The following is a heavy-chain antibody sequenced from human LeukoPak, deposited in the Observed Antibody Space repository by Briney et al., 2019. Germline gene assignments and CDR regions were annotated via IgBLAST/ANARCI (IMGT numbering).Heavy chain of an antibody. J-gene: IGHJ3*02. CDR3: ARHGYGGNLDAFYI. V-gene: IGHV4-39*01. CDR2: IYYTGST. D-gene: IGHD4-23*01. Sequence: SETLSLTCSVSGRSIRRSSYGWVWTRQPPGKGLEWIGSIYYTGSTYYNPALKSRITMSIDTSKNQFSLKLSSVTAADTAVYYCARHGYGGNLDAFYIWGQGTMVTVSS. CDR1: GRSIRRSSYG.